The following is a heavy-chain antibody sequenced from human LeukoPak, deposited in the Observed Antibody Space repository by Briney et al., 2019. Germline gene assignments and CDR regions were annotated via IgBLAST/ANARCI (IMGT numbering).Heavy chain of an antibody. Sequence: GGSLRLSCAASGFTFSSYGMHWVRQAPGKGLEWVAIMWYDGSNKYYTDSVKGRFTISRDNSKNTLYLQMNSRRVEDTAVYYCAREDTALVIAYWGQGTLVTVSS. J-gene: IGHJ4*02. D-gene: IGHD5-18*01. V-gene: IGHV3-33*01. CDR3: AREDTALVIAY. CDR2: MWYDGSNK. CDR1: GFTFSSYG.